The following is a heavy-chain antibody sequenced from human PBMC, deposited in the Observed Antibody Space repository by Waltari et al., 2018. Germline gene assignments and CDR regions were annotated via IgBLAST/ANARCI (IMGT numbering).Heavy chain of an antibody. CDR3: ARSLFYYYYMDV. V-gene: IGHV3-23*03. J-gene: IGHJ6*03. CDR2: MYSVASST. D-gene: IGHD3-10*01. Sequence: EVQLLESGGDLVQAGGSLRLSCAASGFIFSNYAMGWVRQAPGKGLEWVSIMYSVASSTYYAYSAKGRFTISRDRSKNTLHLHMNNLRAEDTAVYYCARSLFYYYYMDVWGRGTTVTVSS. CDR1: GFIFSNYA.